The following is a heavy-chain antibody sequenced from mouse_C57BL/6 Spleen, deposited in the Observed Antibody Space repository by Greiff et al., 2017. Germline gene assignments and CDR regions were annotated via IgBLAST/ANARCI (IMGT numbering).Heavy chain of an antibody. CDR1: GYTFTSYW. V-gene: IGHV1-53*01. CDR3: ARGGYTTVVATPFAY. J-gene: IGHJ3*01. D-gene: IGHD1-1*01. Sequence: VQLQQSGTELVKPGASVKLSCKASGYTFTSYWMHWVKQRPGQGLEWIGNINPSNGGTNYNEKFKSKATLTVDKSSSTAYMQLSSLTSEDSAVYYCARGGYTTVVATPFAYWGQGTLVTVSA. CDR2: INPSNGGT.